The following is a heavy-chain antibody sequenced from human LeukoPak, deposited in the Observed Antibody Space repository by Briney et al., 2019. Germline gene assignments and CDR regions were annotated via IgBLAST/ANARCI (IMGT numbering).Heavy chain of an antibody. CDR2: ISSSSDYI. CDR1: GFTFSSYS. J-gene: IGHJ4*02. CDR3: ARGLSGTRFDY. D-gene: IGHD1-7*01. V-gene: IGHV3-21*01. Sequence: AGSLTLSCAASGFTFSSYSMNWVRQAPGKGLEWVSFISSSSDYIYYADSVKGRFTISRDNAKNSLYLQMNSLRAEDTAVYYCARGLSGTRFDYWGQGTLVTVSS.